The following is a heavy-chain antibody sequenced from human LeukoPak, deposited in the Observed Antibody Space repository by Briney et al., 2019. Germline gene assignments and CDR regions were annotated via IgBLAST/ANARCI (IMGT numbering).Heavy chain of an antibody. Sequence: PSETLSLTCTVSGVSISSYYWSWIRQPPGKGLEWIGYIYYSGSTNYNPSLKSRVTISLDTSKNQFSLKLSSVTAADTAVYYCARQIPDAFDIWGQGTMVTVSS. CDR2: IYYSGST. CDR1: GVSISSYY. CDR3: ARQIPDAFDI. J-gene: IGHJ3*02. V-gene: IGHV4-59*01.